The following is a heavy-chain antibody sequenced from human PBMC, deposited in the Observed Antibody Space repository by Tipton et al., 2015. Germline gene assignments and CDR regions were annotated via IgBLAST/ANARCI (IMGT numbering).Heavy chain of an antibody. CDR3: ARLLWGYNNYGMDV. CDR1: GFTFSSYW. V-gene: IGHV3-74*01. J-gene: IGHJ6*02. CDR2: INDDGSST. D-gene: IGHD3-16*01. Sequence: SLRLSCAASGFTFSSYWMYWVRQAPGKGLVWVSRINDDGSSTGYAESVKGRFTISRDNAKNTLYLQMNSLRAEDTAVYYCARLLWGYNNYGMDVWGQGTTVTVFS.